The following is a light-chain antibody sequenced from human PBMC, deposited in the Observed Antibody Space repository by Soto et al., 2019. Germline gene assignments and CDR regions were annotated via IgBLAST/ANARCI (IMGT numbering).Light chain of an antibody. CDR3: QQDYNLPWT. V-gene: IGKV3D-7*01. J-gene: IGKJ1*01. Sequence: PGERVTLSFTDSQSVSSSYLTWYQQKPGQAPRLLIYGESTRATGTPARFSGSGSGTDFTLTISSLQPEDFAVYYCQQDYNLPWTFGQGTKVDIK. CDR2: GES. CDR1: QSVSSSY.